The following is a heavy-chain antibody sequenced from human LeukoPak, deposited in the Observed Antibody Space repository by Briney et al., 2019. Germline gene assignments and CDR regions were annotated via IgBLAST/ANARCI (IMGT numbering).Heavy chain of an antibody. D-gene: IGHD3-3*01. J-gene: IGHJ4*02. CDR1: GFTFSSYA. CDR3: AKGITTFGVVILGPPDY. Sequence: GGSLRLSCAASGFTFSSYAMSWVRQAPGKGLEWVSTISGSGGSTCYADSVKGRFTITRDNSKNTLYLQMNSLRAEDTALYYCAKGITTFGVVILGPPDYWGQGTLVTVPS. V-gene: IGHV3-23*01. CDR2: ISGSGGST.